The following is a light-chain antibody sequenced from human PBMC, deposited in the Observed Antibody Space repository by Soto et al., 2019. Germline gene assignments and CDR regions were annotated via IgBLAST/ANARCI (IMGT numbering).Light chain of an antibody. J-gene: IGKJ4*01. CDR1: QSISSW. CDR3: QQYNSYSPRT. Sequence: DIQMTQSPSTLSASVGDRVTITCRASQSISSWLAWYQQKPGKAPKLLIYKASSLESGVPSRFSGSGSGTEFTLTISSLQPDDVATDYCQQYNSYSPRTFGGGTKVEIK. V-gene: IGKV1-5*03. CDR2: KAS.